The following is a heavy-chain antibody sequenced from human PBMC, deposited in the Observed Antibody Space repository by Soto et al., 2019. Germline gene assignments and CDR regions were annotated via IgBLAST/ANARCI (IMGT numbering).Heavy chain of an antibody. V-gene: IGHV4-34*01. CDR2: INHSGST. CDR3: ARSNIWGSYRYTGRDYYYYYYMDV. J-gene: IGHJ6*03. D-gene: IGHD3-16*02. Sequence: SETLSLTCAVYGGSFSGYYWSWIRQPPGKGLEWIGEINHSGSTNYNPSLKSRVTISVDTSKNQFSLKLSSVTAADTAVYYCARSNIWGSYRYTGRDYYYYYYMDVWGKGTTVTVS. CDR1: GGSFSGYY.